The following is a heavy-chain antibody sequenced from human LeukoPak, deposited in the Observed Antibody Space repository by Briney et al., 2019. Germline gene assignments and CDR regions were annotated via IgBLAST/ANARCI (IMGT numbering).Heavy chain of an antibody. Sequence: PGGSLRLSCAASGFTFDDHAMHWVRQAPGKGLEWVSGINWNSGSIGYADSVKGRFTISRDNAKNSLYLQMNSLRAEDMALYYCAKASSSSWIFDPPDIWGQGTMVTVSS. V-gene: IGHV3-9*03. CDR3: AKASSSSWIFDPPDI. J-gene: IGHJ3*02. D-gene: IGHD3-3*01. CDR2: INWNSGSI. CDR1: GFTFDDHA.